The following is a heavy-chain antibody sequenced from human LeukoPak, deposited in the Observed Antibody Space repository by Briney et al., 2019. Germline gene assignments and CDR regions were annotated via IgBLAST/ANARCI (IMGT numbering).Heavy chain of an antibody. D-gene: IGHD4-23*01. CDR1: GFTFSAYG. J-gene: IGHJ4*02. CDR3: AKGADRSTVVSPEYYFDY. CDR2: ISYDGSKK. Sequence: GGSLRLSCAASGFTFSAYGMHWVRQAPGKGLEWAALISYDGSKKYYADSVKGRFTISRDNSKNTLYVQMNSLRAEDTAVYYCAKGADRSTVVSPEYYFDYWGQGTMVTVSS. V-gene: IGHV3-30*18.